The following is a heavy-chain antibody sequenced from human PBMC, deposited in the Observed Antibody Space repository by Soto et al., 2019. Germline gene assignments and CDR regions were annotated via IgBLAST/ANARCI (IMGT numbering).Heavy chain of an antibody. V-gene: IGHV4-34*01. CDR1: GGSFSGYY. Sequence: QVQLQQWGAGLLKPSETLSLTCAVYGGSFSGYYWSWIRQPPGKGLEWIGEINHSGSTNYNPSLKGRVPLTVDTSKNQLSLRLSSVTAADTAVYYCARVSGVLWTTTKNRLCDYWGQGTLVTVSS. D-gene: IGHD2-2*01. CDR2: INHSGST. CDR3: ARVSGVLWTTTKNRLCDY. J-gene: IGHJ4*02.